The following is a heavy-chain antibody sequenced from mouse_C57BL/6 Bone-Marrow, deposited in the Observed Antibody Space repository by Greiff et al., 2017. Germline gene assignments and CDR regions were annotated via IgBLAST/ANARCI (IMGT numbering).Heavy chain of an antibody. Sequence: VQLKQSVAELVRPGASVKLSCTASGFNIKNTYMHWVKQRPEQGLEWIGRIDPANGNTKYAPKFQGKATITEDTSSNTAYMQIRSLTSEYTAIYYCARGGYYDYLVYAMDYWGQGTSVTVSS. V-gene: IGHV14-3*01. CDR3: ARGGYYDYLVYAMDY. J-gene: IGHJ4*01. CDR2: IDPANGNT. CDR1: GFNIKNTY. D-gene: IGHD2-4*01.